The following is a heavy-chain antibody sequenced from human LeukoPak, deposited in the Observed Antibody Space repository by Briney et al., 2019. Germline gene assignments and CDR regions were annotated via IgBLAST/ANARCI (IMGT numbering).Heavy chain of an antibody. CDR1: GFTFSSYA. D-gene: IGHD1-26*01. J-gene: IGHJ4*02. CDR2: ISGSGGST. V-gene: IGHV3-23*01. Sequence: GGSLRLSCAASGFTFSSYAMSWVRQAPGKGLEWVSAISGSGGSTYYADSVKGRFTISRDNSKNTLYLQMNSLRAEDTAVYYCAKASARGSSLTVEPYYFDYWGQGTLVTVSS. CDR3: AKASARGSSLTVEPYYFDY.